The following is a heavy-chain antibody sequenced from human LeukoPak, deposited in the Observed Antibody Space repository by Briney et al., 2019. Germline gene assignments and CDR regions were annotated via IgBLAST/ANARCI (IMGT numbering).Heavy chain of an antibody. CDR2: ISTSSSYI. V-gene: IGHV3-21*01. Sequence: PGGSLRLSCAASGFTFSSYNINWVRQAPGKGLEWVSSISTSSSYIYYADSVKGRFTISRDNAKNSLYLQMNSLRAEDTAVYYCAGRMVRGIMPNALDIWGQGTMVTVSS. CDR3: AGRMVRGIMPNALDI. D-gene: IGHD3-10*01. J-gene: IGHJ3*02. CDR1: GFTFSSYN.